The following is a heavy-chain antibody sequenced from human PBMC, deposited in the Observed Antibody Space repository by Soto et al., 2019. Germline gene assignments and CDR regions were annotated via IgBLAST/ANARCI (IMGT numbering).Heavy chain of an antibody. CDR3: ARFLIHDYCGPRFDY. CDR2: IWYDGSNK. J-gene: IGHJ4*02. Sequence: QVQLVEAGGGVVQPGRSLRLSCAASGFTFSSYGMHWVRQAPGKGLGWVAVIWYDGSNKYYADSVKGRFTISRYNSEKALYLQMNSLRAEDTAVYYWARFLIHDYCGPRFDYWGQGTLVTVSS. V-gene: IGHV3-33*01. D-gene: IGHD3-16*01. CDR1: GFTFSSYG.